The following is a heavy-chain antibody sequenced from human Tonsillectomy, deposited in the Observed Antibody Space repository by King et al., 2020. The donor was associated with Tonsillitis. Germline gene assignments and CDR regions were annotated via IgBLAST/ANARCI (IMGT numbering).Heavy chain of an antibody. J-gene: IGHJ6*02. D-gene: IGHD5-24*01. CDR2: ITSSSSYI. Sequence: EGQLVQSGGGLVKPGGSLRLSCAASGFTFSSYSMNWVRQAPGKGLEWVSYITSSSSYIYYADSVKGRFTISRDNAKNSLYLQMNSLRAEDTSARDQWYGMDVWGQGTTVTVSS. CDR3: WYGMDV. CDR1: GFTFSSYS. V-gene: IGHV3-21*01.